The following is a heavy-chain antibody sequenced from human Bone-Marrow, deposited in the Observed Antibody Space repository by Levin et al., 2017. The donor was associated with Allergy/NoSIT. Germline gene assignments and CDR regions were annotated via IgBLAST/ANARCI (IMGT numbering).Heavy chain of an antibody. Sequence: SQTLSLTCTVSGGSISGGGYYWSWIRQHPGKGLEWIGFIYYSGNTYYNPSLKSRVIISVVTSKNQLSLKLTFVTVADPAVYYCARFNGYDFDYWGQGTLVTVSS. CDR3: ARFNGYDFDY. CDR1: GGSISGGGYY. CDR2: IYYSGNT. D-gene: IGHD5-12*01. V-gene: IGHV4-31*03. J-gene: IGHJ4*02.